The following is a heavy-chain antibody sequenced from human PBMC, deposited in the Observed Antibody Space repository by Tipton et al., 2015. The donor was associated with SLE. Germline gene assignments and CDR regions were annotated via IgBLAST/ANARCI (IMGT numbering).Heavy chain of an antibody. CDR1: GGSFSGYY. V-gene: IGHV4-34*01. J-gene: IGHJ6*03. Sequence: TLSLTCAVYGGSFSGYYWSWIRQPPGKGLEWIGEINHSGSTNYNPSLKSRVTISVDTSKIQFSLKVTSVTEADTAVYYCARGTPYQLPYEGAYYYYYMDVWGKGTTVTVSS. CDR2: INHSGST. D-gene: IGHD2-2*02. CDR3: ARGTPYQLPYEGAYYYYYMDV.